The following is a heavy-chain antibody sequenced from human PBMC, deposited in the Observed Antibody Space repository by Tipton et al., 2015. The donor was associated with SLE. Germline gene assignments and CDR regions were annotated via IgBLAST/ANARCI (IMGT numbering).Heavy chain of an antibody. Sequence: TLSLTCTVSGGSINTYYWTWIRQPPGKGLEWIGYIYYSGSTNYNPSLKSRVTISVDTTKNQFSLKLSSVTAADTAVYYCARSTGVVTRGFDYWGQGTLVTVSS. J-gene: IGHJ4*02. V-gene: IGHV4-59*01. CDR1: GGSINTYY. CDR3: ARSTGVVTRGFDY. CDR2: IYYSGST. D-gene: IGHD4-23*01.